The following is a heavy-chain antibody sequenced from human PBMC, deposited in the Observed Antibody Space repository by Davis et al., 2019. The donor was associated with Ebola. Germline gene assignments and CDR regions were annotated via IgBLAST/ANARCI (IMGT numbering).Heavy chain of an antibody. D-gene: IGHD5-18*01. CDR1: GFTSSAYY. Sequence: GGSLRLSCAASGFTSSAYYMSWIRQAPGKGLEWVSYISSSGSTIYYADSVKGRFTISRDNAKNSLYLQMNSLRAEDTAVYYCARDLRYSYKYGMDVWGQGTTVTVSS. CDR2: ISSSGSTI. CDR3: ARDLRYSYKYGMDV. V-gene: IGHV3-11*01. J-gene: IGHJ6*02.